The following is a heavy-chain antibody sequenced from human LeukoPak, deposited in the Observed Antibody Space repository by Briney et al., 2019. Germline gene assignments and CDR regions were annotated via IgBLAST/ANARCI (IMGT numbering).Heavy chain of an antibody. Sequence: GGSLRLSCAASGFTFTTNAMSWVRQAPGKGLEWVSSISTSSSYIHYADSVKGRFTISRDNAKNSLYLQMNSLRAEDTAVYYCAELGITMIGGVWGKGTTVTISS. CDR2: ISTSSSYI. CDR1: GFTFTTNA. D-gene: IGHD3-10*02. J-gene: IGHJ6*04. V-gene: IGHV3-21*01. CDR3: AELGITMIGGV.